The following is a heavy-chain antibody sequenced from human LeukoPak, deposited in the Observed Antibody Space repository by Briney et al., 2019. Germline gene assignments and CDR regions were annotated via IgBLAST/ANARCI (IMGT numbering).Heavy chain of an antibody. CDR2: IKQDGSER. V-gene: IGHV3-7*01. CDR3: ARVDGSGSIPDY. CDR1: GFTFSRYW. J-gene: IGHJ4*02. Sequence: GGSLKLSCAASGFTFSRYWMSWVRQAPGKGLEWVASIKQDGSERYYVDSVMGRFTISRDNAKNSLHLQMNSVRAEDTAVYYCARVDGSGSIPDYWGLGTLVIVSS. D-gene: IGHD3-22*01.